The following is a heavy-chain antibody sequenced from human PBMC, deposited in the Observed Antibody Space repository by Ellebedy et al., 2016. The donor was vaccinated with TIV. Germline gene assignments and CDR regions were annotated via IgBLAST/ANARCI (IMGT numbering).Heavy chain of an antibody. CDR1: GYSFTSYW. J-gene: IGHJ4*02. CDR3: ARHELTIIQGADY. V-gene: IGHV5-10-1*01. Sequence: GESLKISXKGSGYSFTSYWISWVRQMPGKGLEWMGRIDPSDSYTNYSLSFQGHVTISADKSISTAYLQWSSLKASDTAMYYCARHELTIIQGADYWGQGTLVTVSS. CDR2: IDPSDSYT. D-gene: IGHD1-7*01.